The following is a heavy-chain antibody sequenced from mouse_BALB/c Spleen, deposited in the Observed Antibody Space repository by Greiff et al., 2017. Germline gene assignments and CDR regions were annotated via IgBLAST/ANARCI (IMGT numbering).Heavy chain of an antibody. CDR2: ISSGGSYT. D-gene: IGHD2-14*01. J-gene: IGHJ1*01. V-gene: IGHV5-9-1*01. CDR3: ARSRYDRYCDV. CDR1: GFTFSSYA. Sequence: DVMLVESGRGLVKPGGSLKLSCAASGFTFSSYAMSWVRQTPEKRLEWVATISSGGSYTYYPDSVKGRFTISRDNAKNTLYLQMSSLRSEDTAMYYCARSRYDRYCDVWGAGTTVTVSS.